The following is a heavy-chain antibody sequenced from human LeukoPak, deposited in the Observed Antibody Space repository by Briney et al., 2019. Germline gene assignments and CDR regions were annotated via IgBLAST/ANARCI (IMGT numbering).Heavy chain of an antibody. D-gene: IGHD2-2*01. CDR1: GYTFTSCD. J-gene: IGHJ3*02. V-gene: IGHV1-8*01. CDR3: ARTQDERYQLLRDDAFDI. Sequence: ASVKVSCKASGYTFTSCDINWVRQATGQGLEWMGWMNPNSGNTGYAQKFQGRVTMTRNTSISTAYMELSSLRSEDTAVYYCARTQDERYQLLRDDAFDIWGQGTMVTVSS. CDR2: MNPNSGNT.